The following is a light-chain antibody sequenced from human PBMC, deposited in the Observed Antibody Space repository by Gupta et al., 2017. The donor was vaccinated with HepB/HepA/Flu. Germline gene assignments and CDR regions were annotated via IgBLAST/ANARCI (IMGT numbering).Light chain of an antibody. Sequence: EIVLTQSPGTLSLSPGERATLSCRASQSFSSRYLAWYQQKPGQAPRLLIYGASTRAAGIPDRFIGSGSGTEFTLTISRLEPEDFAVYYCQQYGSSPRTFGQGTKVEIK. CDR3: QQYGSSPRT. CDR1: QSFSSRY. V-gene: IGKV3-20*01. CDR2: GAS. J-gene: IGKJ1*01.